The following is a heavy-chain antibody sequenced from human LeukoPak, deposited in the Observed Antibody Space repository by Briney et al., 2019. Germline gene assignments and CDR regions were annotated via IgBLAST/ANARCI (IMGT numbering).Heavy chain of an antibody. J-gene: IGHJ6*04. V-gene: IGHV3-30-3*01. CDR3: ATGNAEGEKYYYYGMDV. CDR1: GFTFSSYA. Sequence: GGSLRLSCAASGFTFSSYAMHWVRQAPGKGLEWVAVISYDGSNKYYADSVKGRFTISRDNSKNTLCLQMNSLRAEDTAVYYCATGNAEGEKYYYYGMDVWGKGTTVTVSS. D-gene: IGHD1-1*01. CDR2: ISYDGSNK.